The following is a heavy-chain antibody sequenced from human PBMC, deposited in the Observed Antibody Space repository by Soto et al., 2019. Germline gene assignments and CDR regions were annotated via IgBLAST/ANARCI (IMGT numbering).Heavy chain of an antibody. CDR1: GFTFSSYA. V-gene: IGHV3-23*01. Sequence: VGSLRLSCAASGFTFSSYAMSWVRQAPGKGLEWVSAISGSGGSTYYADSVKGRFTISRDNSKNTLYLQMNSLRAEDTAVYYCAKVPYCSGGSCYTNWFDPWGQGTLVTVSS. CDR2: ISGSGGST. D-gene: IGHD2-15*01. J-gene: IGHJ5*02. CDR3: AKVPYCSGGSCYTNWFDP.